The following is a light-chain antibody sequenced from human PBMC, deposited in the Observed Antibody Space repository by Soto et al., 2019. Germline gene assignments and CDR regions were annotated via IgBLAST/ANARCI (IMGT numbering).Light chain of an antibody. Sequence: EIVMTQSPTILSVSPGERATLSCRASQSVSSNLAWYQQKPGQAPRLLLYDASSRATGIPDRVSGSGSGTDFTLTISRLEPEDFAVYYCQQYARPPYAFGQGTKVDIK. CDR1: QSVSSN. CDR2: DAS. V-gene: IGKV3-20*01. CDR3: QQYARPPYA. J-gene: IGKJ2*01.